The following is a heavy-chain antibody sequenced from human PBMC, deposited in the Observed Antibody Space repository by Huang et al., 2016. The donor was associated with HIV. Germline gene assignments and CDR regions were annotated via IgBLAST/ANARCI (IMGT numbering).Heavy chain of an antibody. J-gene: IGHJ4*02. CDR1: GGAITDRNYY. V-gene: IGHV4-39*01. CDR2: IYYSGDT. D-gene: IGHD3-10*01. Sequence: QLQLQESGPGLVRPSETLSLICTVSGGAITDRNYYWGWIRQPPGKGLEWIGSIYYSGDTEYNPSLKSRVTMSVDTSKNRFSLDIRSVAVADTAIYYCARHFGSWSGYFDSWGQGTLVPVSS. CDR3: ARHFGSWSGYFDS.